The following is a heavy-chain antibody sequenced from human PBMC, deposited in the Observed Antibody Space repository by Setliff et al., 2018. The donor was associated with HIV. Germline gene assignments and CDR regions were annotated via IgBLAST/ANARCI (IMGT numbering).Heavy chain of an antibody. CDR2: ISPNGGDT. Sequence: ASVKVSCKASGYTFTGYYLHWVRQAPGQGPEWMGWISPNGGDTYYAHNFQGRVTMTKDTSISTAYLEFSGLRSDDTAVYYCARQLSNSLDFWGQGAQVTVSS. CDR3: ARQLSNSLDF. V-gene: IGHV1-2*02. J-gene: IGHJ4*02. CDR1: GYTFTGYY. D-gene: IGHD7-27*01.